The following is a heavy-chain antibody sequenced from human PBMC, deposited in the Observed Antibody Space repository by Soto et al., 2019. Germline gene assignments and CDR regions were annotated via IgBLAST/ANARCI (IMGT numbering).Heavy chain of an antibody. V-gene: IGHV3-15*01. D-gene: IGHD3-16*01. CDR2: VKSKVDGGSI. CDR1: GFTFSSYA. J-gene: IGHJ4*02. CDR3: IVDCHDWGADAFAY. Sequence: GGSLRLSCAASGFTFSSYAMSWVRQAPGKGLEWVGRVKSKVDGGSIDYAAPVRGRFTISRDDSRSTVDLQMNSLSAEDSAMYYCIVDCHDWGADAFAYWGQGALVLGSS.